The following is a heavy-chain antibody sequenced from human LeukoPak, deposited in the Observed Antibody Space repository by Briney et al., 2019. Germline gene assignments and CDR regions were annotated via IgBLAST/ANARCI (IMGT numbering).Heavy chain of an antibody. Sequence: PSETLSLTCAVYGGSFSGYYWSWIRQPPGKGLEWMGEINHSGSTNYNPSLKSRVTISVDTSKNQFSLKLSSVTAADTAVYYCARGCGSGSRGCDFDYWGQGTLVTVSS. V-gene: IGHV4-34*01. CDR2: INHSGST. CDR1: GGSFSGYY. J-gene: IGHJ4*02. CDR3: ARGCGSGSRGCDFDY. D-gene: IGHD3-10*01.